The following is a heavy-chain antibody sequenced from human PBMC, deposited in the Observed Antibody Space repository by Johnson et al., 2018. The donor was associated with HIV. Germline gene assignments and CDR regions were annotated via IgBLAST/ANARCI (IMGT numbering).Heavy chain of an antibody. J-gene: IGHJ3*01. Sequence: VQLVESGGSVVRPGGSLRLSCAASGFTFDNFAMSWVRQAPGKGLEWVSGINWNGGSTSYADSVKGRFTISRDNAKTSLYLQVNSLGAEDTALYYCARGPSVVTLHALDLWGQGTLVTVSS. CDR3: ARGPSVVTLHALDL. CDR1: GFTFDNFA. V-gene: IGHV3-20*04. CDR2: INWNGGST. D-gene: IGHD4-23*01.